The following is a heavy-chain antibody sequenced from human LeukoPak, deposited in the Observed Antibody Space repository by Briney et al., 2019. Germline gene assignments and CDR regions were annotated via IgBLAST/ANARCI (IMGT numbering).Heavy chain of an antibody. CDR2: INANSGGT. J-gene: IGHJ4*02. Sequence: ASVKVSCKASGYTFTDYCMHWVRQAPGQGLEWMGRINANSGGTNYAQKFQGRVTMTRDTSISTAYMELSRLRSDDAAVYYCARDGGYPYYYDSSGYFPFDYWGQGTLVTVSS. CDR1: GYTFTDYC. V-gene: IGHV1-2*06. CDR3: ARDGGYPYYYDSSGYFPFDY. D-gene: IGHD3-22*01.